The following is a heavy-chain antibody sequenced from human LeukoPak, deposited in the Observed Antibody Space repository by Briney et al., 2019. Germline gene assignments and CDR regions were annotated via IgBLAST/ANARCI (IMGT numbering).Heavy chain of an antibody. J-gene: IGHJ4*02. D-gene: IGHD6-13*01. V-gene: IGHV4-39*07. CDR1: GGSMSSSGYY. CDR3: AREYSSSRYGY. Sequence: SETLSLTCSVSGGSMSSSGYYWGWIRQPPGKGLEWIGSVYYSGTTYYNSSLKRRVTISIDTYKNQFSLRLSSVTAEDTTVYYCAREYSSSRYGYWGQGTLVSVSS. CDR2: VYYSGTT.